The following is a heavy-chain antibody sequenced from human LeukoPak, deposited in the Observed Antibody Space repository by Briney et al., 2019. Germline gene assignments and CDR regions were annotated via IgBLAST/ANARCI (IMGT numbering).Heavy chain of an antibody. CDR2: IIPILGIA. J-gene: IGHJ4*02. CDR1: GGTFSSYA. CDR3: ARDRDSDYAPYFDY. V-gene: IGHV1-69*04. Sequence: ASVKVSCKASGGTFSSYAISWVRQAPGQGLEWMGRIIPILGIANYAQKFQGRVMITADKSTSTAYMELSSLRSEDTAVYYCARDRDSDYAPYFDYWGQGTLVTVSS. D-gene: IGHD5-12*01.